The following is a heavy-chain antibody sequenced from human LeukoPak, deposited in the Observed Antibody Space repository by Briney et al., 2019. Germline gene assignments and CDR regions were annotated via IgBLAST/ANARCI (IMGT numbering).Heavy chain of an antibody. V-gene: IGHV1-46*01. CDR2: INPSGGST. D-gene: IGHD1-26*01. J-gene: IGHJ4*02. CDR3: AREAPVGSVFDDVGHFDY. CDR1: GYTFTSYY. Sequence: ASVKVSCKASGYTFTSYYMHWVRQAPGQGLEWMGIINPSGGSTPHAQKFQGRVTMTRDTSTSTVYMELNNLRSEDTALYYCAREAPVGSVFDDVGHFDYWGQGTLVTVSS.